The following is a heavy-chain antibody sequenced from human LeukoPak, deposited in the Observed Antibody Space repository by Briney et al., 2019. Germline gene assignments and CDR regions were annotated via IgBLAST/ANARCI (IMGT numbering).Heavy chain of an antibody. D-gene: IGHD6-6*01. CDR1: GGSFSDYY. CDR2: INHSGST. Sequence: PSETLSLTCAVYGGSFSDYYWSWIRQPPGKGLEWIGEINHSGSTNYNPSLKSRVTISVDTSKSQFSLKLSSVTAADTAVYYCARDDASSSSFDYWGQGTLVTVSS. V-gene: IGHV4-34*01. J-gene: IGHJ4*02. CDR3: ARDDASSSSFDY.